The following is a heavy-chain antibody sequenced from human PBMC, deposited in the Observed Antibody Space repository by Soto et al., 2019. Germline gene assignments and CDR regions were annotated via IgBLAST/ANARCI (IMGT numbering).Heavy chain of an antibody. Sequence: SETLSLTCTVSGGSISSVGYYWNWVRQPPGKGLEWIGSISYSGSTYYNPSLRSRVIISVDTSKNQFSLKLSSVTAADTAVYYCAREDKSYGYDSWGQGTLVTVSS. CDR2: ISYSGST. D-gene: IGHD5-18*01. J-gene: IGHJ4*02. CDR1: GGSISSVGYY. CDR3: AREDKSYGYDS. V-gene: IGHV4-31*03.